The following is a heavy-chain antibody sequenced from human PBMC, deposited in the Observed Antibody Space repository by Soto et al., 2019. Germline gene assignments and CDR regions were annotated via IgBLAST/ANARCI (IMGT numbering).Heavy chain of an antibody. CDR1: GFTFSSYG. V-gene: IGHV3-48*04. CDR2: ISSSGSTI. Sequence: GGSLRLSCAASGFTFSSYGMHWIRQAPGKGLEWVSYISSSGSTIYYADSVKGRFTISRDNAKNSLYLQMNSLRAEDTAVYYCASLWYDYYGSGSPYFDYWGPGTLVTVSS. CDR3: ASLWYDYYGSGSPYFDY. J-gene: IGHJ4*02. D-gene: IGHD3-10*01.